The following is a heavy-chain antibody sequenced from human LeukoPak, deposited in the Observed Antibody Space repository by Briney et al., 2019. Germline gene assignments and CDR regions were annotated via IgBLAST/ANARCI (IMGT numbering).Heavy chain of an antibody. CDR3: AKDKDTPATAQPQRGYFES. CDR1: GFTFSSYG. J-gene: IGHJ4*02. D-gene: IGHD2-15*01. Sequence: GGSLRLSCAASGFTFSSYGMHWVRQAPGKGLEWVALISYGGSTKYYADSVKGRFTISRDNSKNTLDLQMNSLRVEDTAVYFCAKDKDTPATAQPQRGYFESWGQGTLVTVSS. CDR2: ISYGGSTK. V-gene: IGHV3-30*18.